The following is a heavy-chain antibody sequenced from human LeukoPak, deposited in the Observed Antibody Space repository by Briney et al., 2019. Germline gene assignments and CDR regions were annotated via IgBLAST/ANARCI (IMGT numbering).Heavy chain of an antibody. CDR1: GGTFSSYA. J-gene: IGHJ4*02. V-gene: IGHV1-69*06. Sequence: SVKVSCKASGGTFSSYAISWVRQAPGQGLEWMGGIIPIFGTANYAQKFQGRVTITADKSTSTAYMELSSLRSEDTAVYYCARVGKEQQLVFDYWGQGTLVTVSS. CDR3: ARVGKEQQLVFDY. CDR2: IIPIFGTA. D-gene: IGHD6-13*01.